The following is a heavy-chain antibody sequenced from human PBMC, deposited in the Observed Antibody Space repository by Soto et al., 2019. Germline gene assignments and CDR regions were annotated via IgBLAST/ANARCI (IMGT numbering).Heavy chain of an antibody. CDR1: GFIFSNYG. D-gene: IGHD3-3*01. CDR3: ARALDFWRAYFDY. J-gene: IGHJ4*02. CDR2: IWYDGTNA. Sequence: PGGSLRLSCAASGFIFSNYGMHWVRQAPGKGLEWVAVIWYDGTNAYYADSVRGRFTISRDNSKNTLYLQMNSLRAEDTAVYYCARALDFWRAYFDYWGQGSLVIVSS. V-gene: IGHV3-33*01.